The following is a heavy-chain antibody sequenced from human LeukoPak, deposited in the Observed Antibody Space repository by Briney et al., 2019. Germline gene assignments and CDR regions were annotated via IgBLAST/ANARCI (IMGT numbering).Heavy chain of an antibody. D-gene: IGHD2-15*01. Sequence: GESLKISCNGSGYXFTSYWISWVRQMPGKGLEWMGRIDPSDSYTNYSPSFQGHVTISADKSISTAYLQWSSLKASDTAMYYCARHVARSWWFDPWGQGTLVTVSS. CDR3: ARHVARSWWFDP. V-gene: IGHV5-10-1*01. J-gene: IGHJ5*02. CDR1: GYXFTSYW. CDR2: IDPSDSYT.